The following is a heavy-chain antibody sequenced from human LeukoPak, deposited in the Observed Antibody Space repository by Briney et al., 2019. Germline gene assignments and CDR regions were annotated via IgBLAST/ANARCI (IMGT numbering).Heavy chain of an antibody. J-gene: IGHJ4*02. D-gene: IGHD3-22*01. Sequence: GRSLRLSCAASGFTFSSYGMHWVRQAPGKGLEWVAVIWYDGSNKYHADSVKGRFTISRDNSKNTLYLQMNSLRAEDTAVYYCAKGADYYDSSGYYDLDYWGQGTLVTVSS. CDR1: GFTFSSYG. V-gene: IGHV3-33*06. CDR2: IWYDGSNK. CDR3: AKGADYYDSSGYYDLDY.